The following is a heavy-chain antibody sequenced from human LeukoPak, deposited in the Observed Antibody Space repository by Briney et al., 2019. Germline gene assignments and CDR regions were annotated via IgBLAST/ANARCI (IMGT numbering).Heavy chain of an antibody. D-gene: IGHD2-15*01. CDR2: INPIGST. V-gene: IGHV4-34*01. CDR1: GGSFSGYS. CDR3: ARARRIRYCSGASCYGDGSYYFDY. J-gene: IGHJ4*02. Sequence: SETMSLTCAVYGGSFSGYSWSWIRQPPGKGLEWIGEINPIGSTNYNPSLNSRVTISVDTSKNQFSRKLSSVTAAVTAVYYCARARRIRYCSGASCYGDGSYYFDYWGQGTLVTVSS.